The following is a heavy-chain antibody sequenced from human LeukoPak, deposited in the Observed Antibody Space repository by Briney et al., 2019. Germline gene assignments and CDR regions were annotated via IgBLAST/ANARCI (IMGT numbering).Heavy chain of an antibody. Sequence: ASETLSLTCAVYGGSFSGYYWSWIRQPPGKGLEWIGEINHSGSTNYNPSLKSRVTISVDTSKNQFSLKLSSVTAADTAVYYCARGGIAAAGTPPAKYFQHWGQGTLVTVSS. D-gene: IGHD6-13*01. J-gene: IGHJ1*01. V-gene: IGHV4-34*01. CDR1: GGSFSGYY. CDR3: ARGGIAAAGTPPAKYFQH. CDR2: INHSGST.